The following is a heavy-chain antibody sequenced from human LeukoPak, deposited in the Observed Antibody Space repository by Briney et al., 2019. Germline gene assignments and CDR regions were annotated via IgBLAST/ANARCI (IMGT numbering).Heavy chain of an antibody. D-gene: IGHD6-13*01. CDR1: RSTFNKYC. CDR2: INIDATSI. Sequence: PGGSLRLSCTASRSTFNKYCMHWVRQAPGKGLVWVSRINIDATSISYADSVKGRFTISRDNAKSTLYLQMNSLRAEDTAVYYCARVPASGTQFDDWGQGTLVTVSS. CDR3: ARVPASGTQFDD. V-gene: IGHV3-74*01. J-gene: IGHJ4*02.